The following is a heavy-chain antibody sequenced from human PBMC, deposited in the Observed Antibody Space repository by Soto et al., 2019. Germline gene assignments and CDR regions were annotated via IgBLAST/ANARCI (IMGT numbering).Heavy chain of an antibody. V-gene: IGHV1-24*01. CDR2: FDPEDGET. D-gene: IGHD2-2*01. Sequence: GASVKVSCKVSGYTLTELSMHWVRQAPGKGLEWMGGFDPEDGETIYAQKFQGRVTMTEDTSTDTAYMELSSLRSEDTAVYYCATLPRDCSSTSCSNYYYYYYMDVWGKGTTVTVSS. J-gene: IGHJ6*03. CDR3: ATLPRDCSSTSCSNYYYYYYMDV. CDR1: GYTLTELS.